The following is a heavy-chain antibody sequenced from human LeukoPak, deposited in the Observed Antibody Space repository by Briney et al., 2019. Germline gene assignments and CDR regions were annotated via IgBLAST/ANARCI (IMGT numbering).Heavy chain of an antibody. CDR2: INHSGST. J-gene: IGHJ6*02. V-gene: IGHV4-34*01. CDR1: GGSFSGYY. Sequence: PSETLSLTCAVYGGSFSGYYWSWIRQPPGKGLEWIGEINHSGSTNYNLSLKSRVTISVDTSKNQFSLKLSSVTAADTAVYYCARAWVCSSTSCNYYYYYGMDVWGQGTTVTVSS. D-gene: IGHD2-2*01. CDR3: ARAWVCSSTSCNYYYYYGMDV.